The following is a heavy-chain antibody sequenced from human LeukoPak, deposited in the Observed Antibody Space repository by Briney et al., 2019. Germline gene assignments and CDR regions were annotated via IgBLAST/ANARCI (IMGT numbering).Heavy chain of an antibody. CDR1: GGSISTHY. Sequence: SETLSLTCTVCGGSISTHYWSWIRQPPGKGLEWVGYMYHSATTSYNPSLSSRVTISGDTSQNLFSLNLTSVTAADTAVYFCARAAAGPALFDSWGQGTLVTVSS. J-gene: IGHJ4*02. D-gene: IGHD6-25*01. V-gene: IGHV4-59*11. CDR2: MYHSATT. CDR3: ARAAAGPALFDS.